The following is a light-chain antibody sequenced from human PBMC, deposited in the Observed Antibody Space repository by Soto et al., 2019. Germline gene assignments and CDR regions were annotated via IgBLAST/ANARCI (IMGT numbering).Light chain of an antibody. CDR2: DAS. J-gene: IGKJ5*01. V-gene: IGKV3-11*01. CDR1: QSISSY. CDR3: QQRCNSPMT. Sequence: DIVLTQSPSTLSLSAGERATITCRASQSISSYLAWYQQKPGKAPSLLIYDASSLPSGIPARFSGSGSGTDFTLTISSLEPEDFAVYYCQQRCNSPMTFGQGTRLEI.